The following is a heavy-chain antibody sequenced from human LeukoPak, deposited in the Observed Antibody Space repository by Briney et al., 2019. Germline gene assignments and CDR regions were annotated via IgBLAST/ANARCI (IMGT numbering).Heavy chain of an antibody. CDR3: ARSPWGIAAAGH. V-gene: IGHV4-61*01. D-gene: IGHD6-13*01. CDR1: GGSVSSGSYF. CDR2: ISYSGST. Sequence: SETLSLTCTVSGGSVSSGSYFWSWIRQPPGKGLEWIGYISYSGSTNYNPSLKSRVTISVDTSKNQFSLKRSSVTAADTAVFYCARSPWGIAAAGHWGQGTLVTVFS. J-gene: IGHJ4*02.